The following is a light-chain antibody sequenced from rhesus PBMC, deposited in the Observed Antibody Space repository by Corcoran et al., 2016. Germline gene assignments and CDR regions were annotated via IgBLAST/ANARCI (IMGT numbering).Light chain of an antibody. V-gene: IGKV1-22*01. J-gene: IGKJ1*01. CDR3: QQYSSSPWT. CDR1: QSMSSW. CDR2: KAS. Sequence: DIQMTQSPSSLSAFVGDTVTLTCRASQSMSSWLAWYQQKPGKAPKLLSYKASPCLSGVPFRFSGDGSWTDFTLTISSLQSEDFATYYYQQYSSSPWTFGQGTKVEIK.